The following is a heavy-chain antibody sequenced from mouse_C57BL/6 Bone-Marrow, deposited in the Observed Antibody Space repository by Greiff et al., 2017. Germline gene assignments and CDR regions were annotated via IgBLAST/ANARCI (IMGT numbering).Heavy chain of an antibody. D-gene: IGHD2-10*02. V-gene: IGHV1-5*01. J-gene: IGHJ2*01. Sequence: EVQLQQSGTVLARPGASVKMSCKTSGYTFTSYWMHWVKQRPGQGLEWIGAIYPGNSDTSYNQKFKGKAKLTAVTSASTAYMELSSLTNEDSAVYYCTRSVYGLYYFDYWGQGTTLTVSS. CDR2: IYPGNSDT. CDR3: TRSVYGLYYFDY. CDR1: GYTFTSYW.